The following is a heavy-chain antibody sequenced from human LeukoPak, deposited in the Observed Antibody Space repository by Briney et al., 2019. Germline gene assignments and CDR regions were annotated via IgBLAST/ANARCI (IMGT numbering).Heavy chain of an antibody. D-gene: IGHD3-3*01. CDR3: AKTRIFGVVTAFDY. CDR1: GFTFSSYW. Sequence: QAGGPLRLSCAASGFTFSSYWMHWVRQAPGKGLVWVSRINTDGSSTSYADSVKGRFTISRDNAKNTLYLQMNSLRAEDTAVYYRAKTRIFGVVTAFDYWGQGTLVTVSS. J-gene: IGHJ4*02. CDR2: INTDGSST. V-gene: IGHV3-74*01.